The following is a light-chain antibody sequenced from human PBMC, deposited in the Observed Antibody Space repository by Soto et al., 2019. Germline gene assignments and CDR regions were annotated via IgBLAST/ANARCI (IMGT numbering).Light chain of an antibody. CDR2: KAA. Sequence: DITMTQSPSTLSASVGDIVTITCQASQSISTWLAWYQQKPGQAPKLLIYKAANLERGVPIRFSGGGSGTEFTLTISSLQSEDVATYYCHQYNNYWIWTFGQGTKVEIK. CDR1: QSISTW. V-gene: IGKV1-5*03. J-gene: IGKJ1*01. CDR3: HQYNNYWIWT.